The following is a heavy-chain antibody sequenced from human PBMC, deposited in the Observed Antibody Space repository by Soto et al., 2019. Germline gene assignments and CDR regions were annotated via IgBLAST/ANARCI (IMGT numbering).Heavy chain of an antibody. CDR3: ARWGTRGGLDV. J-gene: IGHJ1*01. CDR2: TSYDGSDK. Sequence: QVQLVESGGGVGQPGTSLRVSCVGSGFTFRSYVIHWVRQAPGKGLEWVALTSYDGSDKYYGDSVRGRCTISRDNSRNTVDLQMDSLRFEDTALYYCARWGTRGGLDVWGQGTLVSVSS. V-gene: IGHV3-30*19. CDR1: GFTFRSYV. D-gene: IGHD3-16*01.